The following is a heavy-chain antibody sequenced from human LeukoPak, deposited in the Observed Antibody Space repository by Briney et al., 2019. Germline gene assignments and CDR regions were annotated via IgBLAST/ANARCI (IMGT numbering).Heavy chain of an antibody. CDR3: ARVGSSWYAGIDY. D-gene: IGHD6-13*01. J-gene: IGHJ4*02. Sequence: SETLSLTCAVYGESFSGYYWSWIRQPPGKGLEWIGEINHSGSTNYNPSLKSRVTISVDTSKNQFSLKLSSVTAADTAVYYCARVGSSWYAGIDYWGQGTLVTVSS. CDR2: INHSGST. CDR1: GESFSGYY. V-gene: IGHV4-34*01.